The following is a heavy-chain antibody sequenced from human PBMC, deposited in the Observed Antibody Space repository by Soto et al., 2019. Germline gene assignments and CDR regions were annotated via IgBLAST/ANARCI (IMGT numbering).Heavy chain of an antibody. CDR3: ARATAAGSYYYDSSGYYSFYYGMDV. D-gene: IGHD3-22*01. CDR1: GFTFSSYG. J-gene: IGHJ6*02. Sequence: GGSLRLSCAASGFTFSSYGMHWVRQAPGKGLEWVAVIWYDGSNKYYADSVKGRFTISRDNSKNTLYLQMNSLRAEDTAVYYCARATAAGSYYYDSSGYYSFYYGMDVWGQGTTVTVSS. CDR2: IWYDGSNK. V-gene: IGHV3-33*01.